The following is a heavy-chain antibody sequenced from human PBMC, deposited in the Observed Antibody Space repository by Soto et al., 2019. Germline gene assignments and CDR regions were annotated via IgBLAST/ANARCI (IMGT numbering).Heavy chain of an antibody. CDR1: GFTFSDYY. Sequence: PGGSLRLSCAASGFTFSDYYMSWIRQAPGKGLEWVSYISSSSSYTNYADSVKGRFTISRDNAKNSLYLQMNSLRAEDTAVYYCAREDCTSCYPGTNWFDPWGQGTLVTVSS. D-gene: IGHD2-2*01. J-gene: IGHJ5*02. V-gene: IGHV3-11*06. CDR2: ISSSSSYT. CDR3: AREDCTSCYPGTNWFDP.